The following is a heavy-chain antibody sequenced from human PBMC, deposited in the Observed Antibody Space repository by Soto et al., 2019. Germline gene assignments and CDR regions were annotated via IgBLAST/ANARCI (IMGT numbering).Heavy chain of an antibody. D-gene: IGHD3-3*01. V-gene: IGHV3-23*01. CDR2: ISGSGST. J-gene: IGHJ6*03. CDR3: AHALRFTITTGYFMDV. CDR1: GFTVSSYA. Sequence: EVQLFESGGGFVQPGGTLRLSCAASGFTVSSYAMSWVHQAPGTGLEWVSVISGSGSTYSAHTVKCRFTISSDSSKNTLYLEMNSLRAADTAVYYCAHALRFTITTGYFMDVWGIGTTVTVSS.